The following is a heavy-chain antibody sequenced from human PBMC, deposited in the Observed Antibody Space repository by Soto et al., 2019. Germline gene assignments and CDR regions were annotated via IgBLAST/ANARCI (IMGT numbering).Heavy chain of an antibody. V-gene: IGHV3-53*01. CDR2: IYSDDST. J-gene: IGHJ4*02. CDR3: ARNYYDSGGGFDY. Sequence: GGSLRLSCAASGFTVSSNYMSWVRPAPGKGLEWVSVIYSDDSTYYADSVKGRFTISRDNSNNTLYLQMNSLRAEDTAVYYCARNYYDSGGGFDYWGQGTLVTVSS. CDR1: GFTVSSNY. D-gene: IGHD3-22*01.